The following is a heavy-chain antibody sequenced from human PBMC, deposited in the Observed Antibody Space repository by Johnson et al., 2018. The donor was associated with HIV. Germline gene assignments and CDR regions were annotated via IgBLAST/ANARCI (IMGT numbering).Heavy chain of an antibody. CDR1: GFTFSDYY. CDR2: ISSRGSSI. J-gene: IGHJ3*02. V-gene: IGHV3-11*01. D-gene: IGHD5-18*01. CDR3: AKDMERYSYGPDAFDM. Sequence: QVQLVESGGGLVKPGGSLRLSCAASGFTFSDYYMSWIRQAPGKGLAWVSYISSRGSSIYYADSVKGRFTISRDNAKNSLYLQMNSLSAEDTALYYCAKDMERYSYGPDAFDMWGQGTMVTVSS.